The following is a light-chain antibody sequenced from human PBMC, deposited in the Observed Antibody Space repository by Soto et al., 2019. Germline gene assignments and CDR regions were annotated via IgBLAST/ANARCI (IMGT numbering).Light chain of an antibody. CDR1: NSNIGAGYE. CDR2: GNI. Sequence: QSVLTQPPSVSGAPGQRVIISCTGSNSNIGAGYEVHWFQQLPGTAPKLLIYGNINRPSGVPDRFSGSKSGTSASLAITGLQPEDEADHYCQSYDSSLSVLYVFGTGTKVTVL. J-gene: IGLJ1*01. CDR3: QSYDSSLSVLYV. V-gene: IGLV1-40*01.